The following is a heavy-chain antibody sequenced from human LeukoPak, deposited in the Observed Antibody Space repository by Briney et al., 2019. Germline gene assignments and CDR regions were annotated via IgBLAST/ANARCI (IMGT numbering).Heavy chain of an antibody. CDR2: INSDGSNR. V-gene: IGHV3-74*01. CDR1: GFTFSSHW. D-gene: IGHD1-1*01. CDR3: VRAGAGLDY. J-gene: IGHJ4*02. Sequence: GGSLRLSCAASGFTFSSHWMYWVRQAPGKGLAWVSRINSDGSNRDYADSVKGRFTISRDNAKNTVYLQMSSLRAEDTAVYYCVRAGAGLDYWGQGTLVTVSS.